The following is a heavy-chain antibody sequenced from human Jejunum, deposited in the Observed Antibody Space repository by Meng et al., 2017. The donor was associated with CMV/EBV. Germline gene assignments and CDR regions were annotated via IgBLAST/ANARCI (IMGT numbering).Heavy chain of an antibody. J-gene: IGHJ4*02. CDR1: GFTFSDHY. D-gene: IGHD2-15*01. Sequence: VQLVESWGDLVKPGGSLRLSCAASGFTFSDHYMNWIRQAPGKGLEWLSYISGSSHDTNYADSVKSRFTISRDNAKNSLYLQINSLRVEDTAIYYCVRTAREAADWGQGTLVTVSS. V-gene: IGHV3-11*05. CDR2: ISGSSHDT. CDR3: VRTAREAAD.